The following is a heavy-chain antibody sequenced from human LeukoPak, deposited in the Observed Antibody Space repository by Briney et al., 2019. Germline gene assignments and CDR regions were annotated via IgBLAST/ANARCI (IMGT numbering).Heavy chain of an antibody. CDR2: IKEDGRER. Sequence: GWSLPLSRAASGFTLRTYWISWLGQSPAKGLEWVGNIKEDGRERYYVDSVKGRFTITRDNTKNSLYMQKNSLRTEDTAVYYCARSDLPGTVDYWGQGTLVTVSS. CDR1: GFTLRTYW. V-gene: IGHV3-7*01. D-gene: IGHD1-1*01. J-gene: IGHJ4*02. CDR3: ARSDLPGTVDY.